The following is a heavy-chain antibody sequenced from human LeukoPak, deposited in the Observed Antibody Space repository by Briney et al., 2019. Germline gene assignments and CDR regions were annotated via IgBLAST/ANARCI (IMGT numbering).Heavy chain of an antibody. V-gene: IGHV3-23*01. Sequence: GGSLRLSCAASGFTFSSYAMSWVRQAPGKGLEWVSAISGSGGSTYYADSVKGRFTISRDNSKNTLYLQMNSLRAEDTAVYYCAKRHPPRGAAAGPLFVDYWGQGTLVTVSS. D-gene: IGHD6-13*01. J-gene: IGHJ4*02. CDR1: GFTFSSYA. CDR2: ISGSGGST. CDR3: AKRHPPRGAAAGPLFVDY.